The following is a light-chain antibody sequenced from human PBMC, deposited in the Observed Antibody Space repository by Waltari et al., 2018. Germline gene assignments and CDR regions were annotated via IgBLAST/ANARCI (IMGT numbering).Light chain of an antibody. CDR1: WSNTGASSD. J-gene: IGLJ2*01. V-gene: IGLV1-40*01. Sequence: QSVLTQPPSVSGAPGQRVTISCTGSWSNTGASSDVHWYQQLPGKAPTLLIYGINTRPPGVPDRFFGSKSGTSASLAIPGLQPEDEADYYCQSYDTSLGVVFGGGTKLTVL. CDR3: QSYDTSLGVV. CDR2: GIN.